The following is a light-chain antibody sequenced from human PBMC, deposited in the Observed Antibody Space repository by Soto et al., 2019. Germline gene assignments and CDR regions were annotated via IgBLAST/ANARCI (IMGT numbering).Light chain of an antibody. CDR1: QGISSY. CDR2: AAS. J-gene: IGKJ2*01. Sequence: IQLTQSPSSLSASVGDRVTITCRASQGISSYLAWYQQKPGKAPKFLIYAASTLQRGVPSRFSGSGSGTDFTLTISCLQPEDFATYFCQQLNSYTPTFGQGTEMEIK. V-gene: IGKV1-9*01. CDR3: QQLNSYTPT.